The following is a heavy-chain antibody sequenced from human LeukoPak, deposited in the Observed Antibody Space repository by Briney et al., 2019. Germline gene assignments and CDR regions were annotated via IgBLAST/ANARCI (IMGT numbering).Heavy chain of an antibody. J-gene: IGHJ6*02. Sequence: ASVKVSCKASGYTFTGYYMHWVRQAPGQGLEWMGWINPNSGGTNYAQKFQGRVTITADESTSTAYMELSSLRSEDTAVYYCARESGIAAAHYYYYYGMDVWGQGTTVTVSS. CDR1: GYTFTGYY. V-gene: IGHV1-2*02. CDR2: INPNSGGT. D-gene: IGHD6-25*01. CDR3: ARESGIAAAHYYYYYGMDV.